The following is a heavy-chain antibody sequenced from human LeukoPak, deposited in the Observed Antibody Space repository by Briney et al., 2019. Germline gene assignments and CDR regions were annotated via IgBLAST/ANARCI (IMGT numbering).Heavy chain of an antibody. CDR2: ISSSGSTI. J-gene: IGHJ4*02. D-gene: IGHD6-13*01. V-gene: IGHV3-48*03. Sequence: PGGSLRLSCAASGFTFSNYEMNWVRQAPGKGLEWVSYISSSGSTIYYADSVKGRFTISRDNAKNSLYLQMSSLRAEDTAVYYCARMQQLVDFVDYWGQGTLVSVSS. CDR1: GFTFSNYE. CDR3: ARMQQLVDFVDY.